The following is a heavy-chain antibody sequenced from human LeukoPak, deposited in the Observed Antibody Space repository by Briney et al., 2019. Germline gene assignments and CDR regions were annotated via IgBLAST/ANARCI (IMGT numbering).Heavy chain of an antibody. V-gene: IGHV4-39*01. D-gene: IGHD2-15*01. CDR2: IYYSGST. Sequence: SETLSLTCIVSGGSINSSYYWGWIRQPPGKGLEWIGTIYYSGSTYYSPSLKSRVTMSVDTSKNQSSLKLWSVTAADTAVYYCARQTLLGSLWADYWGQGTLVTVSS. CDR1: GGSINSSYY. CDR3: ARQTLLGSLWADY. J-gene: IGHJ4*02.